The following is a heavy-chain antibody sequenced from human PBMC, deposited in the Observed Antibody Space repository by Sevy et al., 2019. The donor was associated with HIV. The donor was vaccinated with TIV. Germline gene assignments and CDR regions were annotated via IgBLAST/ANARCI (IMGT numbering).Heavy chain of an antibody. V-gene: IGHV3-33*01. D-gene: IGHD6-19*01. CDR2: IWSDGSNK. J-gene: IGHJ4*02. Sequence: GGSLRLSCAASGFTFSTYGMHWVRQAPGKGLEWVAVIWSDGSNKYYADSVKGRFTISRDNSKNTRNLQMNSLRVEDTAVYYCARAYWYSSGWFGDYWGRGTVVTDSS. CDR3: ARAYWYSSGWFGDY. CDR1: GFTFSTYG.